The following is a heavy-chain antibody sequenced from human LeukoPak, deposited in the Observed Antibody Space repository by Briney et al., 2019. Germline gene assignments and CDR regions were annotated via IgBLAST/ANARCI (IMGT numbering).Heavy chain of an antibody. CDR1: GFTFSSYG. CDR3: AKEGSAVGNYFDY. Sequence: PGGSPRLSCAASGFTFSSYGMHWVRQAPGKGLEWVAFIRYDGSNKYYADSVKGRFTISRDNSKNTLYLQMNSLRAEDTAVYYCAKEGSAVGNYFDYWGQGTLVTVSS. D-gene: IGHD6-19*01. CDR2: IRYDGSNK. J-gene: IGHJ4*02. V-gene: IGHV3-30*02.